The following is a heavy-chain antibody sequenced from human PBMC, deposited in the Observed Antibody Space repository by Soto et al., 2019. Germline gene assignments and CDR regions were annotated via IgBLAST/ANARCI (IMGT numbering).Heavy chain of an antibody. V-gene: IGHV1-3*01. CDR1: GYTFTSYS. CDR3: AREILTAADDSRYYCNVDA. CDR2: INAGNGDT. D-gene: IGHD3-9*01. Sequence: QVQLVQSGAEVKKPGAAVKVSCRASGYTFTSYSLHWLRQAPGQGLEWMGWINAGNGDTKYSENFQGRVTVSRDASASTANMELRRLRYEDTAVYYCAREILTAADDSRYYCNVDALRKGTAVTVSS. J-gene: IGHJ6*03.